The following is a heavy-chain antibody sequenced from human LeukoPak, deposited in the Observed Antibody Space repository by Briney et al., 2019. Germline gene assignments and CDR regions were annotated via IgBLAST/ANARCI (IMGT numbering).Heavy chain of an antibody. V-gene: IGHV3-23*01. CDR3: AKAEDWNPTCSDY. J-gene: IGHJ4*02. CDR1: GFTFSSYA. D-gene: IGHD1-1*01. Sequence: GGSLRLSCAASGFTFSSYAMSWVRQAPGKGLEWVSAISGSGGSTYYADSVKGRFTISRDNSKSTLYLQMNSLRAEDTAVYYCAKAEDWNPTCSDYWGQGTLVTVSS. CDR2: ISGSGGST.